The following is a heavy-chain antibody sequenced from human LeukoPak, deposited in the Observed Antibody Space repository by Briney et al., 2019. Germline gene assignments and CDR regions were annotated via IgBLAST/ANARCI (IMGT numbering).Heavy chain of an antibody. Sequence: GGSLRLSCAASGFTFRTYAIIWVRKAPGKGLEWVSAVSGSGSSPYYADSAKGRFSSSTDNSEKTLYLLIDSLRGEDTAVYYCAKDRTVRKPYYFDYGGQGTLVTVS. V-gene: IGHV3-23*01. CDR3: AKDRTVRKPYYFDY. CDR2: VSGSGSSP. J-gene: IGHJ4*02. D-gene: IGHD1-1*01. CDR1: GFTFRTYA.